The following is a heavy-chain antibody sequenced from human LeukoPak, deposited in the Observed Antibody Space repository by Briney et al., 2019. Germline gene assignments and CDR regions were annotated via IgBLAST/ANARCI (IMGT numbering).Heavy chain of an antibody. Sequence: ASVKVSCKASGYTFTAYYIHWVRQAPGQGLEWMGWINPKSGGANYAQKFRGRGTLTTDTSITTAYMDVSRLSSDDTAMYYCAREVPTTSHFDYWGQGTQVTVSS. J-gene: IGHJ4*02. D-gene: IGHD5-12*01. CDR1: GYTFTAYY. CDR2: INPKSGGA. V-gene: IGHV1-2*02. CDR3: AREVPTTSHFDY.